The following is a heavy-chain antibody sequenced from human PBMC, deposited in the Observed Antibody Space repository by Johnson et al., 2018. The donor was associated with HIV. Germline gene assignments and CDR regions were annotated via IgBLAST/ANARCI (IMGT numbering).Heavy chain of an antibody. CDR3: VRDGNYYDRSGYRVDAFDV. CDR1: GFTFDDYA. CDR2: ISDDGTNT. V-gene: IGHV3-30-3*01. D-gene: IGHD3-22*01. Sequence: QVQVVESGGVVVQPGGSLRLSCAASGFTFDDYAMHWVRQAPGKGLEGVAVISDDGTNTDYADAVKGRFTISRDNSKNTLYLQMKSLRAEDTAVYYCVRDGNYYDRSGYRVDAFDVWGQGTMVTVSS. J-gene: IGHJ3*01.